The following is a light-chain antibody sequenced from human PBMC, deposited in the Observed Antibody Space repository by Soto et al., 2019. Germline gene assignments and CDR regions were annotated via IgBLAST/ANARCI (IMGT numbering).Light chain of an antibody. CDR2: DDS. CDR3: QVWASSSDHYV. CDR1: NIGSKS. V-gene: IGLV3-21*02. J-gene: IGLJ1*01. Sequence: SAVTHPHWLSLAPGHTARITRVGNNIGSKSVHWYQQKPGQAPVLVVYDDSDRRSGIPERFSGSNSGNTATLTISRVEAGDEADYYCQVWASSSDHYVLGTGTKVTVL.